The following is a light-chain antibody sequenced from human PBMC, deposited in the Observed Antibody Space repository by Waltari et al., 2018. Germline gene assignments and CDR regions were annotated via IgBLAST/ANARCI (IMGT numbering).Light chain of an antibody. J-gene: IGLJ1*01. V-gene: IGLV2-14*03. Sequence: QSALTQPASVSGSPGQSITISCPGTSSDVGFYNYVPWYQQHPAKAPKLMIFDVSNRPSGVSNRFSGSKSGNTASLTISGLQAEDEADYYCSSYTSTSTSCVFGTGTKVTVL. CDR3: SSYTSTSTSCV. CDR2: DVS. CDR1: SSDVGFYNY.